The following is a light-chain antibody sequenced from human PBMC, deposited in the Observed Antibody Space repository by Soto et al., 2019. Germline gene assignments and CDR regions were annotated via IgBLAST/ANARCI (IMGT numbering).Light chain of an antibody. CDR3: QQRSNWPKP. CDR2: DAS. J-gene: IGKJ5*01. V-gene: IGKV3-11*01. Sequence: MGMTRTQDTLSVSPGDSATLSCRASQSVSSYLAWYQQKPGQAPRLLIYDASNRATGIPARFSGSGSGTDFTLTISSLEPEDFAVYYCQQRSNWPKPFGQGTRPAI. CDR1: QSVSSY.